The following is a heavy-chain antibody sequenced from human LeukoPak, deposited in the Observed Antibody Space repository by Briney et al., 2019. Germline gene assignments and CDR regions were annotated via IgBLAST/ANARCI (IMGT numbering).Heavy chain of an antibody. CDR2: INQSGST. D-gene: IGHD6-19*01. CDR3: ARGFRADDY. J-gene: IGHJ4*02. Sequence: PSETLSLTCAVYGASFSGYYWSWIRQHPGKGLEWIGEINQSGSTNYNPSLKSRVTISVDTSKNQFSLKLSSVTAADTAVYYCARGFRADDYWGQGTLVTVSS. CDR1: GASFSGYY. V-gene: IGHV4-34*01.